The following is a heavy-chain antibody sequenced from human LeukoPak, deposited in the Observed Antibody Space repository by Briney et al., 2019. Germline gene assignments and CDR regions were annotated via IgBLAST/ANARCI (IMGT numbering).Heavy chain of an antibody. V-gene: IGHV4-34*01. CDR3: ARGGTTVPNWFDP. CDR1: GGSISSYY. D-gene: IGHD4-11*01. CDR2: INHSGST. J-gene: IGHJ5*02. Sequence: SETLSLTCTVSGGSISSYYWGWIRQPPGKGLEWIGEINHSGSTNYNPSLKSRVTISVDTSKNQFSLKLSSVTAADTAVYYCARGGTTVPNWFDPWGQGTLVTVSS.